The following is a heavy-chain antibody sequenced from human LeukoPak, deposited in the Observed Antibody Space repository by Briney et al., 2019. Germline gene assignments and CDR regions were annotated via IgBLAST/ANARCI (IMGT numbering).Heavy chain of an antibody. V-gene: IGHV3-30-3*01. D-gene: IGHD3-3*01. Sequence: PGGSLRLSCAASGFTFSNYVLHWVRQASGKGLEWVAVISYDGSNIYYADSVKGRFTISRDNSKNTLYLQMNSLRAEDTAVYYCARDRLGITIFGDFHHWGQGTLVTVSS. J-gene: IGHJ1*01. CDR2: ISYDGSNI. CDR1: GFTFSNYV. CDR3: ARDRLGITIFGDFHH.